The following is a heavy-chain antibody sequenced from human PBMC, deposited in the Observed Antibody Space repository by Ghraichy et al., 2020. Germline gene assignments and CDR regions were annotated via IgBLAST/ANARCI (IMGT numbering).Heavy chain of an antibody. CDR2: INWTSSGV. J-gene: IGHJ3*01. V-gene: IGHV3-9*01. Sequence: VAGINWTSSGVGYAASIRGRFTISRENSKNSLFLQMNSLSSEDTGLYYCAKGRVAAYGSSWGACDFWGQGSVVTVS. CDR3: AKGRVAAYGSSWGACDF. D-gene: IGHD6-13*01.